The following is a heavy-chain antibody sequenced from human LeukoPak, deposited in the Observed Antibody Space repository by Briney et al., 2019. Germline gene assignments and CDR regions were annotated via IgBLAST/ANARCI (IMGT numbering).Heavy chain of an antibody. D-gene: IGHD2-8*02. CDR1: GFTFSRYW. V-gene: IGHV3-74*01. J-gene: IGHJ4*02. CDR3: ASDFTGRDDY. CDR2: MNTDGSRT. Sequence: GGSLRLSCAASGFTFSRYWMHGVRQAPGKGLVWVSRMNTDGSRTDYAGSVKGRFTISRDNAKNILYLQMNSLGAEDTAVYSCASDFTGRDDYWGQGTLVTVSS.